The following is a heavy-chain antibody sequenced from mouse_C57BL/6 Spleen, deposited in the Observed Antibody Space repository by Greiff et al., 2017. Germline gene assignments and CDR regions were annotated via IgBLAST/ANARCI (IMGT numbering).Heavy chain of an antibody. Sequence: VKLMESGAELVKPGASVKISCKASGYAFSSYWMNWVKQRPGKGLEWIGQIYPGDGDTNYNGKFKGKATLTADKSSSTAYMQLSSLTSEDSAVYFCARGNYGNPDVWGTGTTVTVSS. CDR1: GYAFSSYW. J-gene: IGHJ1*03. CDR2: IYPGDGDT. V-gene: IGHV1-80*01. CDR3: ARGNYGNPDV. D-gene: IGHD2-1*01.